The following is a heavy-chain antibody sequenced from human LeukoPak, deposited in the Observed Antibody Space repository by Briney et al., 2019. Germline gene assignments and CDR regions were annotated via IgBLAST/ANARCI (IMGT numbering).Heavy chain of an antibody. Sequence: SETLSLTCSVSGASVSRLHWNCIRQSPGKGLEWIGNIYSPGTTKYNPSLKSRVTLSLDTSKNQFSLRLTSVTAAATAVYFCTKEYYEPFDSWGQGILVTVSS. CDR3: TKEYYEPFDS. CDR1: GASVSRLH. V-gene: IGHV4-59*02. J-gene: IGHJ4*02. CDR2: IYSPGTT. D-gene: IGHD3-16*01.